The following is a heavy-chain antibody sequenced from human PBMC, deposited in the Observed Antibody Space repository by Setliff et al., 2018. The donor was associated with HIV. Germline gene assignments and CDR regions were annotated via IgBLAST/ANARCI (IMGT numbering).Heavy chain of an antibody. Sequence: PSETLSLTCTVSGDSISGFYWSWIRQPPGKGLEWIGYIYDNEKTFYNPSLKSRVTITVDTSKNQISLQLTSVTVADTAVYFCARSSRGSLRDLDYWGPGTLVTVSS. J-gene: IGHJ4*02. CDR3: ARSSRGSLRDLDY. CDR1: GDSISGFY. V-gene: IGHV4-59*08. D-gene: IGHD2-21*02. CDR2: IYDNEKT.